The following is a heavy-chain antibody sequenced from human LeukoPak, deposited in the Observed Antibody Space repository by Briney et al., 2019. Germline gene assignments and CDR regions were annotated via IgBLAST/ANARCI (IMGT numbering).Heavy chain of an antibody. J-gene: IGHJ4*02. Sequence: PSETLSLTCAVYGGSFSGYYWSWIRQPPGKGLEWIGSIYHSGSTYYNPSLKSRVTISVDTSKNQFSLKLSSVTAADTAVYYCARRMIGYFDYWGQGTLVTVSS. CDR1: GGSFSGYY. CDR2: IYHSGST. D-gene: IGHD3-22*01. CDR3: ARRMIGYFDY. V-gene: IGHV4-34*01.